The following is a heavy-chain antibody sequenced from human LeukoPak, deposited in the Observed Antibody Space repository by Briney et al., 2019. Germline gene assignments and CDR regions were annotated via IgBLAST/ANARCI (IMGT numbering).Heavy chain of an antibody. CDR2: INPNSGGT. CDR1: GYTFTSYY. CDR3: AREFDFWSGQEGRVYWFDP. J-gene: IGHJ5*02. Sequence: GASVKVSCKASGYTFTSYYMHWVRQAPGQGLEWMGWINPNSGGTNYAQKFQGRVTMTRDTSISTAYMELSRLRSDDTAVYYCAREFDFWSGQEGRVYWFDPWGQGTLVTVSS. V-gene: IGHV1-2*02. D-gene: IGHD3-3*01.